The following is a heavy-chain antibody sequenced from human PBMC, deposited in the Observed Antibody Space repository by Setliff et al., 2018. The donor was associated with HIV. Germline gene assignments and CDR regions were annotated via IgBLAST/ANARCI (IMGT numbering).Heavy chain of an antibody. CDR2: VYYSGST. Sequence: SETLSLTCAVYGGSFSNHYWSWLRQSPKNGLEWIGYVYYSGSTNYKPSFKSRVSISIDTSRNHFSLNLTSLTTADTAIYYCARSYYDFWNGLPRSFDVWGQGTMVTVSS. V-gene: IGHV4-59*11. J-gene: IGHJ3*01. CDR3: ARSYYDFWNGLPRSFDV. CDR1: GGSFSNHY. D-gene: IGHD3-3*01.